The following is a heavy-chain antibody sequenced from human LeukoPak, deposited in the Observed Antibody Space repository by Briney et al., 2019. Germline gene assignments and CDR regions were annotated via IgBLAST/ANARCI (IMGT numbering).Heavy chain of an antibody. Sequence: SETLSLTCTVSGGSISSYYWSWIRQPAGKGLEWIGRIYTSGSTNYNPSLKSRATMSVDASKNQFSLKLSSVTAADTAVYYCAREGYYDFWSGLPYYYYYMDVWGKGTTVTVSS. CDR1: GGSISSYY. V-gene: IGHV4-4*07. D-gene: IGHD3-3*01. CDR2: IYTSGST. CDR3: AREGYYDFWSGLPYYYYYMDV. J-gene: IGHJ6*03.